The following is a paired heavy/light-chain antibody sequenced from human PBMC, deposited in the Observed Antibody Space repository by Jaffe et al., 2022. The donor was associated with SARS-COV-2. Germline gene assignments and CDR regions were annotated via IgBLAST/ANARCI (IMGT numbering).Heavy chain of an antibody. CDR1: GFTFSNAW. J-gene: IGHJ6*02. V-gene: IGHV3-15*01. D-gene: IGHD6-13*01. Sequence: EVQLVESGGGLVKPGGSLRLSCAASGFTFSNAWMSWVRQAPGKGLEWVGRIKSKTDGGTTDYAAPVKGRFTISRDDSKNTLYLQMNSLKTEDTAVYYCTGIVPRISSEAADELYGMDVWGQGTTVTVSS. CDR2: IKSKTDGGTT. CDR3: TGIVPRISSEAADELYGMDV.
Light chain of an antibody. CDR2: QDS. CDR1: KLGDKY. J-gene: IGLJ1*01. CDR3: QAWDSSTFYV. Sequence: SYELTQPPSVSVSPGQTASITCSGDKLGDKYACWYQQKPGQSPVLVIYQDSKRPSGIPERFSGSNSGNTATLTISGTQAMDEADYYCQAWDSSTFYVFGTGTKVTVL. V-gene: IGLV3-1*01.